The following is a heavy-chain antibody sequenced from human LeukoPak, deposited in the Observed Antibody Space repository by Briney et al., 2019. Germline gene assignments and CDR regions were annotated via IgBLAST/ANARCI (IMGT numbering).Heavy chain of an antibody. CDR1: GGTLSSYA. D-gene: IGHD6-6*01. J-gene: IGHJ1*01. CDR2: IIPIFGTA. V-gene: IGHV1-69*05. CDR3: ARGQQLGEYFQH. Sequence: SVKVSCKASGGTLSSYAISWVRQAPGQGLEWMGGIIPIFGTANYAQKFQGRVTITTDESTSTAYMELSSLRSEDTAVYYCARGQQLGEYFQHWGQGTLVTVSS.